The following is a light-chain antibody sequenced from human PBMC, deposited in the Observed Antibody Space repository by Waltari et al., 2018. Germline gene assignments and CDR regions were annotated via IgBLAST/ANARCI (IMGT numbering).Light chain of an antibody. V-gene: IGKV1-NL1*01. Sequence: DIQMTQSPSSLSASVGDRVTITCRASQDIRFSLVWYQQTPGKAPKLLLFKASRLESGVPSRFSGSGSGTEYTLTISSLQPEDFATYYCQQYYNTPPWTFGQGTKVEIK. CDR3: QQYYNTPPWT. J-gene: IGKJ1*01. CDR1: QDIRFS. CDR2: KAS.